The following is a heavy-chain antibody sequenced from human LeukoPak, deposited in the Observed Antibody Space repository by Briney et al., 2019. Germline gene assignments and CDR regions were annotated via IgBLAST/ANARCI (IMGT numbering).Heavy chain of an antibody. CDR1: GYTFTSYG. J-gene: IGHJ6*02. Sequence: ASVKVSCKASGYTFTSYGISWVRQAPGQGLEWMGWINPNSGGTNYAQKFQGRVTMTRDTSISTAYMELSRLRSDDTAVYYCAISGYSYAKSYYYYYGMDVWGQGTTVTVSS. CDR2: INPNSGGT. D-gene: IGHD5-18*01. CDR3: AISGYSYAKSYYYYYGMDV. V-gene: IGHV1-2*02.